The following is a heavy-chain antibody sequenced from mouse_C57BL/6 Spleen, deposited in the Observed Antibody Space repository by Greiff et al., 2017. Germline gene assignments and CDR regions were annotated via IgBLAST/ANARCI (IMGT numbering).Heavy chain of an antibody. CDR3: ARGYYCGSSDFDY. Sequence: EVKVVESGGGLVKPGGSLKLSCAASGFTFSDYGMHWVRQAPEKGLEWVAYISSGSSTIYYADTVKGRFTITGNNAKNTLFLQMTSLRYEDTAMYYGARGYYCGSSDFDYWGQGTTLTVSS. CDR1: GFTFSDYG. D-gene: IGHD1-1*01. CDR2: ISSGSSTI. J-gene: IGHJ2*01. V-gene: IGHV5-17*01.